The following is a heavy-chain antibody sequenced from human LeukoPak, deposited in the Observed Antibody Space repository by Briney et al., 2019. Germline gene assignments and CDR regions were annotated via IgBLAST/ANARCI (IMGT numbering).Heavy chain of an antibody. CDR3: AREYSGYDSHFDY. CDR2: IYPGDSDT. V-gene: IGHV5-51*01. D-gene: IGHD5-12*01. J-gene: IGHJ4*02. CDR1: GYSFTKHW. Sequence: AGESLKISCMGSGYSFTKHWIAWVRQMPGKGLEWMGIIYPGDSDTRYSPSFQGQVTISADKSISTAYLQWRTLKASDTAMYYCAREYSGYDSHFDYWGQGTLVTVSS.